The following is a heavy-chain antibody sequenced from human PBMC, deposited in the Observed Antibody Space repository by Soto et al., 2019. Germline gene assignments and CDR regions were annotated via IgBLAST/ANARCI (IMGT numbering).Heavy chain of an antibody. D-gene: IGHD3-22*01. CDR3: ARDRNYYDSSGYYPFDS. CDR1: RDSISSSY. CDR2: IYKSGTT. Sequence: PSETLSLTCTVSRDSISSSYWNWIRQPAGKGLEWIGRIYKSGTTNYNPSLKSRVTMSVDTSKNQFSLKLNSVTAADTAVYYCARDRNYYDSSGYYPFDSWGQGTLVTVSS. J-gene: IGHJ5*01. V-gene: IGHV4-4*07.